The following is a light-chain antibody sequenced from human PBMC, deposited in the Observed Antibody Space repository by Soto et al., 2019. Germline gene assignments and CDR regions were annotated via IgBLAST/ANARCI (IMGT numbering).Light chain of an antibody. V-gene: IGKV1-33*01. CDR3: QQYDNLPLT. J-gene: IGKJ4*01. CDR1: QGISTY. Sequence: IQVTQSPSSLSASVGDRLTITCRASQGISTYLNWYQQKPGKVPKVLIYDASNLETGVSSRFSGSGSGTDFTFTISSLQPEDIATYYCQQYDNLPLTFGGGTKVDIK. CDR2: DAS.